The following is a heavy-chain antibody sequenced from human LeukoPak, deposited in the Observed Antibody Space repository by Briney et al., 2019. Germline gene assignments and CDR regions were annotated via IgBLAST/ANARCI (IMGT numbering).Heavy chain of an antibody. CDR2: INTKTGNP. V-gene: IGHV7-4-1*04. CDR3: ARDHDFLSGHSRRDFDY. D-gene: IGHD3-3*01. CDR1: GYTFNDYT. Sequence: ASVKVSCKASGYTFNDYTMNWVRQAPGQGLEWMGWINTKTGNPTYAQGFTGRSVFSLDTSVSVAYLQINGLEADDTAMYYCARDHDFLSGHSRRDFDYWGQGTLVTVSS. J-gene: IGHJ4*02.